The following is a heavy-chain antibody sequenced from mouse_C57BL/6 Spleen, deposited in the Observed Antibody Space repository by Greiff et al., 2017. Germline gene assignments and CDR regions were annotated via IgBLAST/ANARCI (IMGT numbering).Heavy chain of an antibody. Sequence: DVMLVESGGGLVKPGGSLKLSCAASGFTFSDYGMHWVRQAPEKGLEWVAYISSGSSTIYYADTVKGRFTISRDNAKNTLFLQMTSLRSEDTAMYYCASLYGNSDYWGQGTTLTVSS. V-gene: IGHV5-17*01. CDR1: GFTFSDYG. J-gene: IGHJ2*01. D-gene: IGHD2-1*01. CDR3: ASLYGNSDY. CDR2: ISSGSSTI.